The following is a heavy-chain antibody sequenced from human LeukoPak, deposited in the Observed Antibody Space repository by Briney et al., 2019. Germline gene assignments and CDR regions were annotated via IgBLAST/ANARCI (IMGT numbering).Heavy chain of an antibody. V-gene: IGHV3-23*01. CDR3: AKCLSRFPCRDLDS. D-gene: IGHD3-16*01. CDR2: ISDGGEVR. J-gene: IGHJ4*02. Sequence: GGSLRLSCAASGFTFSDSSMNWVRQVPGGGLEWVSVISDGGEVRFYADSVKGRFTVSRDNSKNTLYLQMTSLRDEDTAIYYCAKCLSRFPCRDLDSWGQGTQVTVSS. CDR1: GFTFSDSS.